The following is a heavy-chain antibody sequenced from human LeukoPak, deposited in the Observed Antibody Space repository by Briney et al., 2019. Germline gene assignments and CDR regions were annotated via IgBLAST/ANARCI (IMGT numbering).Heavy chain of an antibody. CDR2: ISWNSGSI. J-gene: IGHJ3*02. D-gene: IGHD6-13*01. CDR1: GFTFDDYA. Sequence: PGGSLRLSCAASGFTFDDYAMHWVRQAPGKGLEWVSGISWNSGSIGYADSVKGRFTISRDNAKNTLYLQMNSLRAEDTAVYYCAKVGIAAARGRVNAFDIWGQGTMVTVSS. CDR3: AKVGIAAARGRVNAFDI. V-gene: IGHV3-9*01.